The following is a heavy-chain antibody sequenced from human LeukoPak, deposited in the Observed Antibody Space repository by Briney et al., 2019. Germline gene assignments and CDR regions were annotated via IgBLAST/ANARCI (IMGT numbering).Heavy chain of an antibody. Sequence: GGSLRLSCAASGFTFSSYNVNWVRQAPGKGLEWVSSISTGSSYIYYADSVKGRFTISRDNAKNSLYLQMNSLRAEDTAVYYCARDRTRYRSGGTCYSYYGMDVWGQGTTVTVSS. CDR1: GFTFSSYN. J-gene: IGHJ6*02. D-gene: IGHD2-15*01. V-gene: IGHV3-21*01. CDR2: ISTGSSYI. CDR3: ARDRTRYRSGGTCYSYYGMDV.